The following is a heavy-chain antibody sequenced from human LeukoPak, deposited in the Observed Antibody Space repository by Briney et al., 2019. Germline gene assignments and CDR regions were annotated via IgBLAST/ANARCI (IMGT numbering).Heavy chain of an antibody. Sequence: ASVKVTCKVSGNTLSELSMHWVRQAPGKGLEWMGGVDPEDDKNIYAQKFQGRVTMTEDTSTDTAYMELSNLRSEDTAVYYCATDHQWQLLGYWGQGTLVTVSS. CDR3: ATDHQWQLLGY. J-gene: IGHJ4*02. V-gene: IGHV1-24*01. CDR2: VDPEDDKN. CDR1: GNTLSELS. D-gene: IGHD1-26*01.